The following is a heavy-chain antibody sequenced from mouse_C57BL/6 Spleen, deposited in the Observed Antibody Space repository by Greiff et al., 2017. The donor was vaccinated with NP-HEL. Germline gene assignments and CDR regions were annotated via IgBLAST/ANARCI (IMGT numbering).Heavy chain of an antibody. J-gene: IGHJ4*01. CDR1: GYTFTSYW. CDR2: IDPSDSYT. CDR3: AREGTGRAMNY. Sequence: QVQLQQPGAELVKPGASVKLSCKASGYTFTSYWMQWVKQRPGQGLEWIGEIDPSDSYTNYNQKFKGKATLTVDTSSSTAYMQLSSLTSEDSAVYYCAREGTGRAMNYWGQGTSVTVSS. D-gene: IGHD4-1*01. V-gene: IGHV1-50*01.